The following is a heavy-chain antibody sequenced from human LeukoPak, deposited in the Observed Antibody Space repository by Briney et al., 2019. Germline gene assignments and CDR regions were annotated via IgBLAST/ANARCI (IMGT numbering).Heavy chain of an antibody. CDR2: IFYTGST. CDR1: GGSISESTFY. Sequence: SETLSLTCNVSGGSISESTFYWGWIRQPPGKGLEWIGNIFYTGSTYYNPSLRSRVTISVDTSKNQLSLRLNSVTAADTAVYYCVRDLGDTLTGYYKDYWGQGTLVTVSS. D-gene: IGHD3-9*01. V-gene: IGHV4-39*07. J-gene: IGHJ4*02. CDR3: VRDLGDTLTGYYKDY.